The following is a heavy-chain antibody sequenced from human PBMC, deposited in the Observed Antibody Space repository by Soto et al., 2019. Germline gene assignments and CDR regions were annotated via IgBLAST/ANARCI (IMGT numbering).Heavy chain of an antibody. V-gene: IGHV3-21*01. Sequence: VSGGGLVKPGGSLRLSCAASGFTFSGDAMNWVRQSPGKGLEWVSSISTTSTYIYYAVSVKGRFTISRDNANNSLHLQMNDLRAEDTAVYYCARDYVMDVWGQGTTVTVSS. J-gene: IGHJ6*02. CDR3: ARDYVMDV. CDR2: ISTTSTYI. D-gene: IGHD3-10*02. CDR1: GFTFSGDA.